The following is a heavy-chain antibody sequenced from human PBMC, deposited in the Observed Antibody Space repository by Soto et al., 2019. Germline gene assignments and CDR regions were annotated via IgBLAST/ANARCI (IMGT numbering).Heavy chain of an antibody. D-gene: IGHD3-10*01. Sequence: KPSETLSLTCTVSGGSISSYDWSWIRQPPGKGLEWVGYIYYSGSTNYNPSLKRRVTISVDTSKNQFSLKLSSVTAADTAVYYCARSPITVVRGAGPFDPWGQGTLVTVSS. J-gene: IGHJ5*02. V-gene: IGHV4-59*01. CDR2: IYYSGST. CDR1: GGSISSYD. CDR3: ARSPITVVRGAGPFDP.